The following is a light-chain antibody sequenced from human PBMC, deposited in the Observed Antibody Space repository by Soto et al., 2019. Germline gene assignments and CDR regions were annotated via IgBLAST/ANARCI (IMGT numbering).Light chain of an antibody. Sequence: IVMTQSPATLSVSPGESATLAWRASQSVSSNLAWYQQKPGQAPRLLMYGVSNRATGIPARFSGSGSGTEVTLTINRLQPEDFEVYECQQYTQSLWTFGPGLKV. CDR2: GVS. V-gene: IGKV3-15*01. J-gene: IGKJ1*01. CDR3: QQYTQSLWT. CDR1: QSVSSN.